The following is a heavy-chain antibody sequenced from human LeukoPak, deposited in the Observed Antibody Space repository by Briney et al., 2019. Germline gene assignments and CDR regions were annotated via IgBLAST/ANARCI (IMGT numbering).Heavy chain of an antibody. V-gene: IGHV4-30-4*01. CDR1: GGSISSGDYY. D-gene: IGHD6-13*01. J-gene: IGHJ4*02. CDR3: AKSSSWYLMRFDY. CDR2: IYYSGGT. Sequence: SETLSLTCTVSGGSISSGDYYLSWIRQPPGKGLEWIVYIYYSGGTYYNPSLKSRVTISVDTSKNQFSLKLSSVTAADTAVYYCAKSSSWYLMRFDYWGQGTLVTVSS.